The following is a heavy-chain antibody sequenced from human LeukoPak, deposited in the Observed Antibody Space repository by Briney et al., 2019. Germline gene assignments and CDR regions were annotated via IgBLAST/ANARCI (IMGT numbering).Heavy chain of an antibody. CDR3: ASALKRGSAGTLIDF. D-gene: IGHD6-13*01. CDR2: MNPNSGNT. V-gene: IGHV1-8*01. CDR1: GYTFTSYD. Sequence: ASVKVSCKASGYTFTSYDINWVRQATGQGLEWMGWMNPNSGNTGYAQKFQDRVTMTRNTSISTAYMELSSLESEDTAVYYCASALKRGSAGTLIDFWGQGTLVTVSS. J-gene: IGHJ4*02.